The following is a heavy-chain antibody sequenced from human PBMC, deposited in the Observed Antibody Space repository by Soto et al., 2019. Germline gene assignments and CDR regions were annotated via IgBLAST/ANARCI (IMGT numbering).Heavy chain of an antibody. D-gene: IGHD6-13*01. CDR3: ARTAAAGKYYYGMDV. Sequence: GESLKISCKGSGYSFTSYWIGWVRQMPGKGLESMGIIYPGDSDTRYSPSFQGQVTISADKSISTAYLQWSSLKASDAAMYYCARTAAAGKYYYGMDVWGQGTTVTVSS. J-gene: IGHJ6*02. V-gene: IGHV5-51*01. CDR2: IYPGDSDT. CDR1: GYSFTSYW.